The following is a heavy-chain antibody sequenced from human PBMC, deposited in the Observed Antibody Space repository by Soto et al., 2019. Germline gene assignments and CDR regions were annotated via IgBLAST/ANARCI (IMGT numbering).Heavy chain of an antibody. Sequence: GGSLRLSCAASGFTFSSYAMSWVRQAPGKGLEWVSAISGSGGSTYYADSVKGRFTISRDNSKNTLYLQMNSLRAEDTAVYYCAKAGFLEWLPNYYYYMDVWGKGTTVTVSS. CDR2: ISGSGGST. CDR1: GFTFSSYA. J-gene: IGHJ6*03. D-gene: IGHD3-3*01. CDR3: AKAGFLEWLPNYYYYMDV. V-gene: IGHV3-23*01.